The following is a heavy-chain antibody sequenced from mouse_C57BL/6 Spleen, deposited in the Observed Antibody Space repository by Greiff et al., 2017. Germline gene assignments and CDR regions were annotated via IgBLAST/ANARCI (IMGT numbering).Heavy chain of an antibody. CDR3: ARSMVEYFDV. V-gene: IGHV2-2*01. J-gene: IGHJ1*03. CDR1: GFSLTSYG. D-gene: IGHD2-10*02. Sequence: VKLVESGPGLVQPSQSLSITCTVSGFSLTSYGVHWVRQSPGKGLEWLGVIWSGGSTDYNAAFISRLSISKDHSKSQVFFKMNSLQADDTAIYYCARSMVEYFDVWGTGTTVTVSS. CDR2: IWSGGST.